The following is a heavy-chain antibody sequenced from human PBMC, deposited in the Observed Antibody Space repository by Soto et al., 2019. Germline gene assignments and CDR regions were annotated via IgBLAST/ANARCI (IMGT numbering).Heavy chain of an antibody. V-gene: IGHV4-34*01. CDR2: INHSGST. CDR1: GGSFSGYY. J-gene: IGHJ6*02. Sequence: QVQLQQWGAGLLKPSETLSLTCAVYGGSFSGYYWSWIRQHPGKGLEWIGEINHSGSTNYNPSLKSLVTRSVDTSKNQFSLKLSSVTAADTAVYYCARAGWYYYYGMDVWGQGTTVTVSS. D-gene: IGHD6-19*01. CDR3: ARAGWYYYYGMDV.